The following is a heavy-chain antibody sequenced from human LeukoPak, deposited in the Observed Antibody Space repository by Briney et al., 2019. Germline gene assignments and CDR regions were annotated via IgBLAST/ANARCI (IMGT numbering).Heavy chain of an antibody. Sequence: GGSLRLSCAASGFTFRNYGMHWVRQAPGKGLEWVAVVWYDGNNKFYGDSVKGRFTISRDNYKNTLYLQMNSLRAEDTAVYYCARGRDGDYRGYFDYWGQGTLVTVSS. CDR3: ARGRDGDYRGYFDY. CDR2: VWYDGNNK. V-gene: IGHV3-33*01. J-gene: IGHJ4*02. CDR1: GFTFRNYG. D-gene: IGHD4-17*01.